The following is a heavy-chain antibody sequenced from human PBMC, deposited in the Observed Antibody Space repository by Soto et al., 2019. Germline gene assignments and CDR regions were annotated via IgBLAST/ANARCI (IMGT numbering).Heavy chain of an antibody. CDR2: ISTNGVGT. D-gene: IGHD3-10*01. V-gene: IGHV3-64*01. J-gene: IGHJ6*03. CDR1: GFTLSGYA. Sequence: EVQLVESGGGLAQPGGSLRLSCAASGFTLSGYAMDWVRQAPGKGLEYVSGISTNGVGTYYANSVQGRFTISRDNSKXXXXXXXXXXXXEDMAVYYCARRARPDFYYMDVWGKGTTVTVSS. CDR3: ARRARPDFYYMDV.